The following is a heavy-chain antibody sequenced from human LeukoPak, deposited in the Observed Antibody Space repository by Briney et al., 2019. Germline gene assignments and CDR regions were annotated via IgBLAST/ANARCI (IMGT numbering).Heavy chain of an antibody. CDR1: VGSISSYY. CDR2: IYYSGST. J-gene: IGHJ2*01. V-gene: IGHV4-59*01. D-gene: IGHD6-13*01. Sequence: SETLSLTCTVSVGSISSYYWSWIRQPPGKGLEWIGYIYYSGSTNYNPSLKSRVTISVDTSKNQFSLKLSSVTAADTAVYYCAREKGGAAAVDWYFDLWGRGTLVTVSS. CDR3: AREKGGAAAVDWYFDL.